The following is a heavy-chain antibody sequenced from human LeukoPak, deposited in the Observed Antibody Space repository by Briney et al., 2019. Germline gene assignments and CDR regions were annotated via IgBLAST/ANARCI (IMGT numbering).Heavy chain of an antibody. CDR1: GFIFRDYV. CDR3: AKDRHDYGDYAFDS. J-gene: IGHJ4*02. V-gene: IGHV3-23*05. Sequence: GGSLRLSCIASGFIFRDYVMSWVRQAPGKGREWVAAIWRTGDWTYYVDSVKGRFTISRDNSKNTLYLQMNRLRVADTAIYYCAKDRHDYGDYAFDSWGQGTLVTVSS. CDR2: IWRTGDWT. D-gene: IGHD4-17*01.